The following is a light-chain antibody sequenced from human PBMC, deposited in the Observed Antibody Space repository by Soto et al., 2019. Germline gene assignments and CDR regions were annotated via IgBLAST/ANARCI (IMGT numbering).Light chain of an antibody. J-gene: IGLJ1*01. CDR1: SSDIGGYNY. V-gene: IGLV2-8*01. Sequence: QSVLTQIPSASGSPGQSVTISCTGTSSDIGGYNYVSWYQQHPGKAPKLMIYDVTKRPSGVPDRFSGSKSGNTASLTVSGLQAEDEADYYCAAWDDSLNGPYVFGTGTKVTVL. CDR2: DVT. CDR3: AAWDDSLNGPYV.